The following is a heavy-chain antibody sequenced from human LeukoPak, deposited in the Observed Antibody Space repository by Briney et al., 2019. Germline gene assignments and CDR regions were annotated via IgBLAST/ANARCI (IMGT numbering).Heavy chain of an antibody. CDR1: GFTFSSYG. CDR3: AKDQDYYGSGSLDH. J-gene: IGHJ4*02. V-gene: IGHV3-30*18. D-gene: IGHD3-10*01. Sequence: GGSLRLSCAPSGFTFSSYGMHWVRQATGKGLEWVAVISYDGSNKYYVDSVKGRFTISRDNSKNTLYLQMNSLRAEDTAVYYCAKDQDYYGSGSLDHWGQGTLVTVSS. CDR2: ISYDGSNK.